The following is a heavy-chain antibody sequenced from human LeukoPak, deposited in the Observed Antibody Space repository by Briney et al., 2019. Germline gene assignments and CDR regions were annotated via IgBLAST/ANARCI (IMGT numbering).Heavy chain of an antibody. V-gene: IGHV4-39*07. CDR1: GGSISSSSYY. J-gene: IGHJ4*02. D-gene: IGHD3-3*01. CDR3: ARDLYYDFWSGYFDN. Sequence: SETLSLTCTVSGGSISSSSYYWGWIRQPPGKGLEWIGSIYYSGSTYYNPSLKSRVTISVDTSKNQFSLRLSSVTAADTAVYCCARDLYYDFWSGYFDNWGQGTLVTVSS. CDR2: IYYSGST.